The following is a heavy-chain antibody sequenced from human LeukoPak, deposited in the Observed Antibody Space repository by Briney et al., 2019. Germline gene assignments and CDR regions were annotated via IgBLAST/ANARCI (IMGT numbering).Heavy chain of an antibody. J-gene: IGHJ4*02. CDR1: GFTFSSYA. CDR3: ARDVRRTYCSGGSCYPLDS. D-gene: IGHD2-15*01. V-gene: IGHV3-23*01. CDR2: ISGSGGST. Sequence: GGSLRLSCAASGFTFSSYAMSWVRQAPGKGLEWVSAISGSGGSTYYADSVKGRFTISRDNSKNTLYLQMNSLRAEDTAVYYCARDVRRTYCSGGSCYPLDSWGQGTLVTVSS.